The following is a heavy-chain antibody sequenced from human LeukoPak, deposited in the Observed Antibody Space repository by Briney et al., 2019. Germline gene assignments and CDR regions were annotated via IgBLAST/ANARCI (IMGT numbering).Heavy chain of an antibody. CDR1: GFTFSSYG. Sequence: GRSLRLSCAASGFTFSSYGMHWVRQAPGKGLEWVAVISYDGSNKYYADSVKGRFTISRDNSENTLYLQMNSLRAEDTAVYYCAKDSRSLRYFDWSDYWGQGTLVTVSS. CDR2: ISYDGSNK. J-gene: IGHJ4*02. D-gene: IGHD3-9*01. CDR3: AKDSRSLRYFDWSDY. V-gene: IGHV3-30*18.